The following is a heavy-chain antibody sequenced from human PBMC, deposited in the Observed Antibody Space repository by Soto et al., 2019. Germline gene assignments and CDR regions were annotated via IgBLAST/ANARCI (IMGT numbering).Heavy chain of an antibody. CDR3: ARRGLGGVIVTDDGSFDY. CDR1: GGSISSSSYY. CDR2: IYYSGST. D-gene: IGHD3-16*02. J-gene: IGHJ4*02. V-gene: IGHV4-39*01. Sequence: NPSETLSLTCTVSGGSISSSSYYWGWIRQPPGKGLEWIGSIYYSGSTYYNPSLKSRVTISVDTSKNQFSLKLSSVTAADTAVYYCARRGLGGVIVTDDGSFDYWGQGTLVTVSS.